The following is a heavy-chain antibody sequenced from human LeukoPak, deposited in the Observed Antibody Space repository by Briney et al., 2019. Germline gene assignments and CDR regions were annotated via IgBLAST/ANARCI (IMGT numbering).Heavy chain of an antibody. CDR2: ISSSGST. CDR3: AREVSDIVVVPAAIFRYYYYMDV. J-gene: IGHJ6*03. D-gene: IGHD2-2*01. Sequence: SETLSLTCTVSGGSISSGTYFWSWIRQPAGKGLEWIGRISSSGSTDYNPSLKSRVTISLDTSKNQFFLKLNSVTAADTAVYYCAREVSDIVVVPAAIFRYYYYMDVWGKGTTVTISS. CDR1: GGSISSGTYF. V-gene: IGHV4-61*02.